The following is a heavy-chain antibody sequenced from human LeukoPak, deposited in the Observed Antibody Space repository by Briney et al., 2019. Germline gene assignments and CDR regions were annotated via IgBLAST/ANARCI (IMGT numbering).Heavy chain of an antibody. V-gene: IGHV3-23*01. Sequence: GGSLRLSCAVSGFTFSKYAMNCVRQGPGKGLEWVSGIGAIGGTTYYADSVQGRFTISRDNSKNTLYLQLNRLRAEDTGVYFCAKDLEAVAGTIVNDYWGQGTLVTVSS. D-gene: IGHD6-19*01. CDR3: AKDLEAVAGTIVNDY. CDR2: IGAIGGTT. CDR1: GFTFSKYA. J-gene: IGHJ4*02.